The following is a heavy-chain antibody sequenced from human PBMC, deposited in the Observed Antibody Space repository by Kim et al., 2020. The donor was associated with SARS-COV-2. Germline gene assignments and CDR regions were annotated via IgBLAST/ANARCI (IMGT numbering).Heavy chain of an antibody. CDR1: GDSITPYF. CDR2: ISYSGIV. D-gene: IGHD1-7*01. V-gene: IGHV4-59*12. Sequence: SETLSLTCTVSGDSITPYFWNWIRQPPGKGLEWIGYISYSGIVTYNPSLESRVTISVDMSKSQFSLEMTSVTSADTAVYYCARGSFELRGNWFDSWGQGT. CDR3: ARGSFELRGNWFDS. J-gene: IGHJ5*01.